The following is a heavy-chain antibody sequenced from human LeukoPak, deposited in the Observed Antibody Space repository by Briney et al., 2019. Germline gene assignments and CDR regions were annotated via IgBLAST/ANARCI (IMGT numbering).Heavy chain of an antibody. Sequence: ASVKVSCKASGYAFTAYYMHWVRQAPGQGLEWMGWIIPHSGATNYAQKFQGRVTMTRYTSISTAYMELSRLRSDDTAVYYCALSVGATMGFDYWGQGTLVTVSS. D-gene: IGHD1-26*01. CDR3: ALSVGATMGFDY. V-gene: IGHV1-2*02. CDR1: GYAFTAYY. CDR2: IIPHSGAT. J-gene: IGHJ4*02.